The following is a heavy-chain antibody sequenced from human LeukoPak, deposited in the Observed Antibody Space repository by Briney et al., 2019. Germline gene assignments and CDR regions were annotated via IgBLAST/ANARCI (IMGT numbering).Heavy chain of an antibody. CDR3: ARQVQLWLHHDY. D-gene: IGHD5-18*01. CDR1: GYSISSGYY. J-gene: IGHJ4*02. Sequence: KTSETLSLTCTVSGYSISSGYYWGWIRQPPGKGLEWIGSIYYSGSTYYNPSLKSRVTISVDTSKNQFSLKLSSVTAADTAVYYCARQVQLWLHHDYWGQGTLVTVSS. CDR2: IYYSGST. V-gene: IGHV4-38-2*02.